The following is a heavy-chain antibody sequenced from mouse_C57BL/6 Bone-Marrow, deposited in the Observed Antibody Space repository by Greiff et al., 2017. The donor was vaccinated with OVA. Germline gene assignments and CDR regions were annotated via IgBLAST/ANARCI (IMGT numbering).Heavy chain of an antibody. V-gene: IGHV1-59*01. CDR2: IDPSDSYT. CDR1: GYTFTSYW. CDR3: ENEDDYVGV. Sequence: QVQLQQPGAELVRPGASVKLSCKASGYTFTSYWMHWVKQRPGQGLEWIGEIDPSDSYTNYNQKFKGKATLTVDKSSSTAYMQLSSLTSDDSAVYYCENEDDYVGVWGKGTTLTVSS. J-gene: IGHJ2*01. D-gene: IGHD2-4*01.